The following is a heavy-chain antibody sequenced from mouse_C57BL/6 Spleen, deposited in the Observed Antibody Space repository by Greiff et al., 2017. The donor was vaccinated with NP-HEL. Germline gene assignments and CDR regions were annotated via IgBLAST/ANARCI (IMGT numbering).Heavy chain of an antibody. CDR2: IRLKSDNYAT. J-gene: IGHJ3*01. D-gene: IGHD4-1*01. Sequence: EVNVVESGGGLVQPGGSMKLSCVASGFTFSNYWMNWVRQSPEKGLEWVAQIRLKSDNYATHYAESVKGRFTISRDDSKSSGYLQMNNLRAEDTGIYYCTLGPWFAYWGQGTLVTVSA. V-gene: IGHV6-3*01. CDR3: TLGPWFAY. CDR1: GFTFSNYW.